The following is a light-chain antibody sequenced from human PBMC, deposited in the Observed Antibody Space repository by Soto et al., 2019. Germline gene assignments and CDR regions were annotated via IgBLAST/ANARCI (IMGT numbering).Light chain of an antibody. CDR3: HQYDSWT. CDR2: GVS. CDR1: QSVSSSY. Sequence: EIVLTQSPGTLSLSTGERATLSCRASQSVSSSYLAWYQQKPGQAPRLLIYGVSTRATGIPDRFSGSGSGTEFALTISRLEPEDFAVYYCHQYDSWTFGQGTKVDIK. V-gene: IGKV3-20*01. J-gene: IGKJ1*01.